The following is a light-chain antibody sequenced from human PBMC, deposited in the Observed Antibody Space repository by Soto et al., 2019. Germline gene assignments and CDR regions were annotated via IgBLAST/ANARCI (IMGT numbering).Light chain of an antibody. J-gene: IGKJ1*01. CDR3: QQYNSYWT. V-gene: IGKV1-5*03. CDR2: KAS. CDR1: QSISSW. Sequence: DIQMTQSPSTLSASVGDRVTITCRASQSISSWLAWYQQKPGKAPNLLIYKASSLESGAPSRFSGSGSGTEFTLTISSLQPYDFATYYCQQYNSYWTFGQGTKVEIK.